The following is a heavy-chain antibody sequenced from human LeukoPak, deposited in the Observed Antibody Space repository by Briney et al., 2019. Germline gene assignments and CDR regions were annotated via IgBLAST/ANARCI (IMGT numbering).Heavy chain of an antibody. D-gene: IGHD6-13*01. J-gene: IGHJ5*02. CDR3: ARPYSSSWGNNWFDP. CDR2: INPSGGST. Sequence: ASVKVSCKASGYTFTSYYMHWVRQAPGQGLEWMGIINPSGGSTSYAQKFQGRVTMTRDMSTSTVYMELNRLISDDTAVYYCARPYSSSWGNNWFDPWGQGTLVTVSS. V-gene: IGHV1-46*01. CDR1: GYTFTSYY.